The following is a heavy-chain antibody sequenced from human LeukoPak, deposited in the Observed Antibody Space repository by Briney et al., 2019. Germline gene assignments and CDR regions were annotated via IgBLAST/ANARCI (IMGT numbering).Heavy chain of an antibody. V-gene: IGHV3-49*04. CDR1: GFTFSSYA. CDR2: IRSKAYGGTT. CDR3: TRETAMGFDY. Sequence: GGSLRLSCAASGFTFSSYAMSWVRQAPGKGLEWVGFIRSKAYGGTTEYAASVKGRFTISRDDSKSIAYLQMNSLKTEDTAVYYCTRETAMGFDYWGQGTLVTVSS. J-gene: IGHJ4*02. D-gene: IGHD5-18*01.